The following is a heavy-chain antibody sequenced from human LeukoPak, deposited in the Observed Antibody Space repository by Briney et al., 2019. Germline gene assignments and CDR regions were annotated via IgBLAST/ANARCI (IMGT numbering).Heavy chain of an antibody. J-gene: IGHJ4*02. D-gene: IGHD1-7*01. CDR2: ISAYNGNT. CDR3: ARGAQYNWNYGVSWGYFDY. Sequence: ASVKVSCKASGYTFTSYGISWVRQAPGQGLEWMGWISAYNGNTHYAQKLQGRVTMTTDTSTSTAYMELRSLRSDDTAVYYCARGAQYNWNYGVSWGYFDYWGQGTLVTVSS. CDR1: GYTFTSYG. V-gene: IGHV1-18*01.